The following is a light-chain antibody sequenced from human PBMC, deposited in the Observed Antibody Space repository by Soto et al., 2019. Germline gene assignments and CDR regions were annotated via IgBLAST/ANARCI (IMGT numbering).Light chain of an antibody. CDR1: QSVSSSY. CDR2: GAS. V-gene: IGKV3-20*01. J-gene: IGKJ2*01. Sequence: EIVLTQSPGTLSLSPGERATLSCRASQSVSSSYLAWYQQKPGQAPRLLIYGASSRATGIPDRFSGNGSGTDFTLSISRLEPEDFAVYYCQQYGSSPRTFGQGTQLEIK. CDR3: QQYGSSPRT.